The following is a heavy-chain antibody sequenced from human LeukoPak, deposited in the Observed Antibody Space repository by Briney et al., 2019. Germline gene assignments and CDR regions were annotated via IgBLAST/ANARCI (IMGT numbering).Heavy chain of an antibody. CDR2: ITGSGGTT. Sequence: PGGSLRLSCAASGFTFSSYAMNWVRQAPGKGLEWISAITGSGGTTYYADSVKGRFTISRDNAKNSLYLQMNSLRAEDTAVYYCAELGITMIGGVWGKGTTVTISS. CDR1: GFTFSSYA. V-gene: IGHV3-23*01. D-gene: IGHD3-10*02. CDR3: AELGITMIGGV. J-gene: IGHJ6*04.